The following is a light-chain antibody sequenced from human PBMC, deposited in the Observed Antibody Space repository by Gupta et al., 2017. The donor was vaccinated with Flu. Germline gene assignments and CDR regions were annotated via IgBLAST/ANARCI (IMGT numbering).Light chain of an antibody. Sequence: VKRTFTLSSGNSTYAIDWHQQQPGKGSRYLMKLHSDGSHTKGDEIPDRFSGSSSGAERNLIISSLQAEDEDDYFCQTWGSGVVVFGGGTKLTVL. CDR2: LHSDGSH. J-gene: IGLJ3*02. CDR3: QTWGSGVVV. CDR1: SGNSTYA. V-gene: IGLV4-69*01.